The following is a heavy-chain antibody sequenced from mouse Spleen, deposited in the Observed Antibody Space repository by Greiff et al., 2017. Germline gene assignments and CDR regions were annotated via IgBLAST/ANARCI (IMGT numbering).Heavy chain of an antibody. CDR1: GYTFTSYW. J-gene: IGHJ2*01. V-gene: IGHV1-69*01. D-gene: IGHD3-1*01. CDR3: ARRRARDYFDY. Sequence: QVQLKQPGAELVMPGASVKLSCKASGYTFTSYWMHWVKQRPGQGLEWIGEIDPSDSYTNYNQKFKGKATLTVDKSSSTAYMQLSSLTSEDSAVYYCARRRARDYFDYWGQGTTLTVSS. CDR2: IDPSDSYT.